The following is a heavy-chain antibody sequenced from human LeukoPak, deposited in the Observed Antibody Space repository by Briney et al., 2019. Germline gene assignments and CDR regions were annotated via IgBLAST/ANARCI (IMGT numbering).Heavy chain of an antibody. CDR3: ARVDTSIVLTFDT. Sequence: SETLSLTCTVSGVSISSSNSYWGWIGQPPGKGLEWIGSIYYSGNTYYNPSLKSRATVSVDTSKNQFSLKLSSVTAADTAVYYCARVDTSIVLTFDTWGQGTLVTVSS. V-gene: IGHV4-39*07. D-gene: IGHD1-26*01. CDR2: IYYSGNT. CDR1: GVSISSSNSY. J-gene: IGHJ5*01.